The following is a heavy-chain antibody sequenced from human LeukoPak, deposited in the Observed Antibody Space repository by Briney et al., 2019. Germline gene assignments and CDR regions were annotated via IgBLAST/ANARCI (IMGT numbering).Heavy chain of an antibody. Sequence: GGSLRLSCAASGFTVSSNYMSWVRQAPGKGLEWVSVIYSGGSTYYADSVKGRFTISRDNSKNTLYLQMNSLKTEDTAVYYCTTYMGDTATEGFDYWGQGTLVTVSS. CDR2: IYSGGST. CDR1: GFTVSSNY. CDR3: TTYMGDTATEGFDY. D-gene: IGHD5-18*01. J-gene: IGHJ4*02. V-gene: IGHV3-53*01.